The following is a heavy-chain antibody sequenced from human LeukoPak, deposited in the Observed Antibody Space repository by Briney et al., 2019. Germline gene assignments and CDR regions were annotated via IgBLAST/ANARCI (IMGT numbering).Heavy chain of an antibody. Sequence: SETLSLTCTVSGGSISNYYWSWIRQPPGKGLEWIGSIYYSGSTYYNPSLKSRVTISVDTSKKQLSLKLSSVTAADTAVYYCARLLYFDWPPYFDYWGQGTLVTVSS. J-gene: IGHJ4*02. CDR3: ARLLYFDWPPYFDY. V-gene: IGHV4-39*01. CDR1: GGSISNYY. D-gene: IGHD3-9*01. CDR2: IYYSGST.